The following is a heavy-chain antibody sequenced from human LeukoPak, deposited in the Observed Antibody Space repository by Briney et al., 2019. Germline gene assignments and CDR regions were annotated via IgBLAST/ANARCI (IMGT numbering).Heavy chain of an antibody. D-gene: IGHD2-15*01. V-gene: IGHV1-69*06. CDR3: ARAGIGNKGLFAY. Sequence: ASVKVSCKASGGTFSSYAISWVRQAPGQGLEWMGGIIPIFGTANYAQKFQGRVTITADKSTSTAYMELSSLRSEDTAVYYCARAGIGNKGLFAYWGQGTLVTVPS. CDR1: GGTFSSYA. CDR2: IIPIFGTA. J-gene: IGHJ4*02.